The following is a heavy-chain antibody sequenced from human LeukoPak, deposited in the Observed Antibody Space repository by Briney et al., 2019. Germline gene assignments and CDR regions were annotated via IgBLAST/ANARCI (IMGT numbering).Heavy chain of an antibody. D-gene: IGHD3-16*02. V-gene: IGHV3-30-3*01. CDR1: GFTSSSYA. J-gene: IGHJ4*02. CDR3: ARDHYDYVWGSYRPPDY. CDR2: ISYDGSNK. Sequence: GGSLRLSCAASGFTSSSYAMHWVRQAPGKGLEWVAVISYDGSNKYYADSVKGRFTISRDNSKNTLYLQMNSLRAEDTAVYYCARDHYDYVWGSYRPPDYWGQGTLVTVSS.